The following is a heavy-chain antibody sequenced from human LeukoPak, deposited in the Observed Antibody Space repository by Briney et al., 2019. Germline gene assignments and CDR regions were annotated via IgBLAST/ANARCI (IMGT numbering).Heavy chain of an antibody. V-gene: IGHV3-48*04. CDR2: ISGSSSAI. J-gene: IGHJ4*02. D-gene: IGHD1-26*01. Sequence: GGSLRLSCAASGFTFSSYSMNWVRQAPGEGLEWVSYISGSSSAIYYADSLKGRFTISRDNAKNSLYLQMNSLSAEDTAVYYCARVIGSYGDSAYWGQGTLVTVSS. CDR3: ARVIGSYGDSAY. CDR1: GFTFSSYS.